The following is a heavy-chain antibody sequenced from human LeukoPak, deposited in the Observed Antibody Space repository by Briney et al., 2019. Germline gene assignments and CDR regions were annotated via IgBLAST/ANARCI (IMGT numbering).Heavy chain of an antibody. CDR2: ISGGSSNT. CDR3: ARDVSEYPYPEVTLDY. CDR1: GFTFSTYS. D-gene: IGHD2-15*01. V-gene: IGHV3-48*04. Sequence: GGSLRLSCAASGFTFSTYSMNWVRQAPGKGLEWVSYISGGSSNTFYADSVKGRFTISRDNAKNSLFLQMSSLRAEDTAVYYCARDVSEYPYPEVTLDYWGQGTLVTVSS. J-gene: IGHJ4*02.